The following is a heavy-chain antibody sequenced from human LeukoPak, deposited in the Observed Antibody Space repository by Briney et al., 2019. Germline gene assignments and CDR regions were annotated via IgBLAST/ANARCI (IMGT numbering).Heavy chain of an antibody. J-gene: IGHJ4*02. CDR3: ARGRENYFDY. V-gene: IGHV1-18*01. D-gene: IGHD1-26*01. CDR1: GYTFTNYG. Sequence: ATVKVSCKAPGYTFTNYGINWVRQAPGQGLEWMGWISTYNGDTNYAQKLQGRVTMTTDTSTSTAYMELRSLRSDDTAVYYCARGRENYFDYWGQGTLVTVSS. CDR2: ISTYNGDT.